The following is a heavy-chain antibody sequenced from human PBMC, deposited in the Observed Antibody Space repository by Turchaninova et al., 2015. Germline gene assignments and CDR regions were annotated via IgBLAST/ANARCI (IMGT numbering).Heavy chain of an antibody. J-gene: IGHJ4*02. CDR3: ARGHDDYDGSAEGELLY. CDR1: GYSFSSYG. V-gene: IGHV1-18*04. D-gene: IGHD3-22*01. Sequence: HLVQSGAEVKKPGASVRVSCRASGYSFSSYGIAWVRQAPGQRLEWMGWISAYNGATKYAQRLQCRVTMSTDTSTNTAYMDLRSLRYDDTAVYYCARGHDDYDGSAEGELLYWGQGTLVTVSS. CDR2: ISAYNGAT.